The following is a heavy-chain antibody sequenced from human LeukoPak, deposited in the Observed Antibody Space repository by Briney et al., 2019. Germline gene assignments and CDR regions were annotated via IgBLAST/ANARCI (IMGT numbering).Heavy chain of an antibody. Sequence: ASVKVSCKVSGYTLTELSMHCVRQGPGEGLGWRGGFDPEDGETIYAQKFQGRVTMTEDTSTDTAYMELSSLRSEDTAVYYCATYLLAAAGDADYWGQGTLVTVSS. J-gene: IGHJ4*02. D-gene: IGHD6-13*01. V-gene: IGHV1-24*01. CDR3: ATYLLAAAGDADY. CDR1: GYTLTELS. CDR2: FDPEDGET.